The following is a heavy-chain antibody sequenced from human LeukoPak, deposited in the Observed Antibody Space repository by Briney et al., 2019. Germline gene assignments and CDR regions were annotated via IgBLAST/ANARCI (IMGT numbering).Heavy chain of an antibody. D-gene: IGHD3-16*01. V-gene: IGHV4-39*07. CDR2: IYSSGTT. Sequence: TSETLSLTCSVSGGTIISTSYCWVWIRQPPGKGLEWIGSIYSSGTTIYNASIESRVTILVDTSKNQFSLHLSSVTAADTAVYYCARALRLGYYFDYWGQGTLVTVSS. J-gene: IGHJ4*02. CDR1: GGTIISTSYC. CDR3: ARALRLGYYFDY.